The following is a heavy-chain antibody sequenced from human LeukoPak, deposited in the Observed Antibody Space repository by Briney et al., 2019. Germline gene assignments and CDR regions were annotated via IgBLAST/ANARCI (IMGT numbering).Heavy chain of an antibody. Sequence: PSETLSLTCTVSGGSISSYYWSWIRQPPGKGLEWIGYIYYSGSTNYNPSLKSRVTISVDTSKNQFSLKLSSVTAADTAVYYCARDAGRYCSGGSCYAFDYWDQGTLVTVSS. D-gene: IGHD2-15*01. CDR2: IYYSGST. CDR1: GGSISSYY. CDR3: ARDAGRYCSGGSCYAFDY. J-gene: IGHJ4*02. V-gene: IGHV4-59*01.